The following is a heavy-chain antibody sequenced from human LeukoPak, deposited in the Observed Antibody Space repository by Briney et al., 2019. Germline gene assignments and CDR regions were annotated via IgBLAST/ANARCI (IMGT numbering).Heavy chain of an antibody. J-gene: IGHJ3*02. V-gene: IGHV4-30-4*01. CDR2: IYYSGST. D-gene: IGHD2-15*01. CDR1: GGSISSGDYY. CDR3: ARAVVATSEGDAFDI. Sequence: SETLSLTCTVSGGSISSGDYYWSWIRQPPGKGLEWIGYIYYSGSTYYNPSLKSRVSISVDTPKNQFSLKLSSVTAADTAVYYCARAVVATSEGDAFDIWGQGTMVTVSS.